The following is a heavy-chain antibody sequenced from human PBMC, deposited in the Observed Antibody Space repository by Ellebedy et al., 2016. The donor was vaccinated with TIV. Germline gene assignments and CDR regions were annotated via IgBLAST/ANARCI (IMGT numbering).Heavy chain of an antibody. CDR2: IYSGSRT. Sequence: GESLKISXAASGFSVSSNYMSWVRQPPGKGLEGVSIIYSGSRTSYADSVKGRFTISRDKSKNTLYLQMNSLRAEDTALYYCARLGLLATPDAFDIWGQGTMVTVSS. V-gene: IGHV3-53*01. CDR3: ARLGLLATPDAFDI. J-gene: IGHJ3*02. CDR1: GFSVSSNY. D-gene: IGHD3-16*01.